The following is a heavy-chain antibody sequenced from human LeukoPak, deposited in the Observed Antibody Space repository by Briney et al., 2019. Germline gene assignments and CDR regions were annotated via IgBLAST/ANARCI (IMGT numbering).Heavy chain of an antibody. V-gene: IGHV1-2*06. CDR1: GYTFTGYY. J-gene: IGHJ6*03. CDR3: ARGRSIVGATSYYYYYMDV. Sequence: GASVKVSCKASGYTFTGYYMHWVRQAPGQGLEWMGRINPNSGGTNYAQKFQGRVTMTRDTSISTAYMELSRLRSDDTAVYYCARGRSIVGATSYYYYYMDVWGKGTTVTVSS. CDR2: INPNSGGT. D-gene: IGHD1-26*01.